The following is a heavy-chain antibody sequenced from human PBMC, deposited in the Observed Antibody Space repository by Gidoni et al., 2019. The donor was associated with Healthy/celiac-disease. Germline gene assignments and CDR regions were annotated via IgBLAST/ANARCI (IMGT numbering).Heavy chain of an antibody. Sequence: VHLVASGCGLVKPGGSLSLSFAASGFTFSSYSMNWVRQAPGKGLEWVSSISSSGTYIFYADSVKGRFTISRDNAKNSLYLQVNSLRAEDTAVYYCARDHHSGYAFDYWGQGTLVTVSS. D-gene: IGHD5-12*01. CDR3: ARDHHSGYAFDY. CDR2: ISSSGTYI. J-gene: IGHJ4*02. CDR1: GFTFSSYS. V-gene: IGHV3-21*01.